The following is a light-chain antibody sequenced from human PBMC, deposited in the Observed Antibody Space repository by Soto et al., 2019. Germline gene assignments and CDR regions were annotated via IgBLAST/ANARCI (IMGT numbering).Light chain of an antibody. CDR2: EVS. CDR1: SSDVGGHNY. V-gene: IGLV2-14*01. CDR3: SSFTSSNTGV. J-gene: IGLJ3*02. Sequence: QSALTQPASVSGSPGQSITISCTGTSSDVGGHNYVSWYQQQHAGKAPKLMIYEVSNRPSGVSNRFSGSTSANTASLTISGLQAEDEADYYCSSFTSSNTGVFGGGTKLTVL.